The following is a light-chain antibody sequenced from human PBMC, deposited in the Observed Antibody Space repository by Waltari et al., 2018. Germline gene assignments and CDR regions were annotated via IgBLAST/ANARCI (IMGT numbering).Light chain of an antibody. J-gene: IGLJ2*01. Sequence: QLVLTQSPSASASLGASVTLTCTLSSGHSTYAIPLHQHQPDKGPRYLMKVDSGGSYTKGDGISDRFSGSSSGTERYLTISSLQSDDEADYYCQTWVTGIRVIFGGGTKLTVL. CDR1: SGHSTYA. CDR3: QTWVTGIRVI. V-gene: IGLV4-69*01. CDR2: VDSGGSY.